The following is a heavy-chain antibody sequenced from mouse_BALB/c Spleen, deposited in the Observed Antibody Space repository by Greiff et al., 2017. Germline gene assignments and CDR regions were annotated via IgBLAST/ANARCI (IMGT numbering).Heavy chain of an antibody. CDR1: GYTFSSYW. V-gene: IGHV1-9*01. J-gene: IGHJ2*01. Sequence: QVQLQQSGAELMKPGASVKISCKATGYTFSSYWIEWVKQRPGHGLEWIGEILPGSGSTNYNEKFKGKATLTSDKSSSTAYMELSSLTSEDSAVYYCARSVYYGSSYGNYWGQGTTLTVSS. CDR3: ARSVYYGSSYGNY. D-gene: IGHD1-1*01. CDR2: ILPGSGST.